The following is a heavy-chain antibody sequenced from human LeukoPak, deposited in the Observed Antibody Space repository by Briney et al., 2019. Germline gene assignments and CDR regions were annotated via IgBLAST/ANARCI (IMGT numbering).Heavy chain of an antibody. J-gene: IGHJ4*02. CDR2: ISGSGGST. CDR3: AKVRQYCSSTSCAKYYFDY. Sequence: GGSLRLSCAASGFTFSSYWMSWVRQAPGKGLEWVSAISGSGGSTYYADSVKGRFTISRDNSKNTLYLQMNSLRAEDTAVYYCAKVRQYCSSTSCAKYYFDYWGQGTLVTVSS. CDR1: GFTFSSYW. V-gene: IGHV3-23*01. D-gene: IGHD2-2*01.